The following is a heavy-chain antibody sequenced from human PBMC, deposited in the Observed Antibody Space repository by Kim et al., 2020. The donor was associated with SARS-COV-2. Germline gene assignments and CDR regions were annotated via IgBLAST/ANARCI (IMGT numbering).Heavy chain of an antibody. J-gene: IGHJ3*02. D-gene: IGHD2-15*01. Sequence: GESLKISCKGSGYSFTSYWIRWVRQMPGNSLEWMGRIDPSDSYTNYSPSFQGHVTISADKSISTAYLQWSSLKASDTAMYYCARHVGPDAFDIWGQGTMVTVSS. V-gene: IGHV5-10-1*01. CDR1: GYSFTSYW. CDR2: IDPSDSYT. CDR3: ARHVGPDAFDI.